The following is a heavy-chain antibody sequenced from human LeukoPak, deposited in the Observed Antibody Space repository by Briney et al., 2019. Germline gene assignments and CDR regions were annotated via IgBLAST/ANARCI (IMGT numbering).Heavy chain of an antibody. Sequence: GGSLRLSCAASGFTFSSYSMNWVRQAPGKGLEWVSSISSSSSYIYYADSVKGRFTISRDNAKNSLYLQMNSLRAEDTAVYYCARGYYDSSGPTYYDYWGQGTLVTVSS. D-gene: IGHD3-22*01. CDR1: GFTFSSYS. V-gene: IGHV3-21*01. CDR3: ARGYYDSSGPTYYDY. J-gene: IGHJ4*02. CDR2: ISSSSSYI.